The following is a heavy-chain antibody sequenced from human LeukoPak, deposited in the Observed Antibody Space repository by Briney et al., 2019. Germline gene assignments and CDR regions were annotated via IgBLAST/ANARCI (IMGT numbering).Heavy chain of an antibody. D-gene: IGHD5-12*01. CDR3: ARDVMVDIVATIEGPFDY. V-gene: IGHV3-23*01. CDR2: ISGSGGTT. CDR1: GFTFNNYA. J-gene: IGHJ4*02. Sequence: PGGSLRLSCAASGFTFNNYAMSWVRQAPGKGLEWVSAISGSGGTTNYADSVKGRFAISRDNAKNSLYLQMNSLRAEDTAVYYCARDVMVDIVATIEGPFDYWGQGTLVTVSS.